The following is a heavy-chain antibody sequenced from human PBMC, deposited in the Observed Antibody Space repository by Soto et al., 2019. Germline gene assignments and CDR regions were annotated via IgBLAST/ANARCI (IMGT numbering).Heavy chain of an antibody. J-gene: IGHJ4*02. V-gene: IGHV1-2*04. D-gene: IGHD3-16*01. CDR3: ARELPYDYIWGSYSREFDY. CDR2: INPNSGDT. CDR1: GYTFTGYY. Sequence: QVQLVQSGAEVKKPGASVKVSCKASGYTFTGYYMHWVRQAPGQGLEWMGWINPNSGDTNYAQKFQGWVTMTRDTSISTAYMELSRLRSDDTAVYYCARELPYDYIWGSYSREFDYWGQGTLVTVSS.